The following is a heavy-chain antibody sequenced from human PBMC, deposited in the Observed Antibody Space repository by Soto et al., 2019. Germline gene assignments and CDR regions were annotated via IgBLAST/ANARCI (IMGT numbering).Heavy chain of an antibody. D-gene: IGHD3-9*01. J-gene: IGHJ3*01. CDR1: GYTFTSYD. Sequence: QVHLVQSGAEVKKPGASVKVSCKASGYTFTSYDINWVRQATGQGLEWMGWMNPNSGNTGYAQKFQGRITTTRNTSISTAYMGLSRLRSEDTAVYYCARARLVYYDILTGYPDAFDHWGQGTMVTVSS. V-gene: IGHV1-8*01. CDR3: ARARLVYYDILTGYPDAFDH. CDR2: MNPNSGNT.